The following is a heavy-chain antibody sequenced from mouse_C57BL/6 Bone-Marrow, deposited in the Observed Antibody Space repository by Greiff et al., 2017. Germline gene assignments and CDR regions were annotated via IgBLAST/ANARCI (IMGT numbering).Heavy chain of an antibody. Sequence: VQLQQPGAELVKPGASVKMSCKASGYTFTSYWITWVKQRPGQGLERIGDIYPGSGSTNYNEKFKSKATLTVDTSSSTAYMQLSSLTSEDSAVYYCAILLLRFYYAMDYWGQGTSVTVSS. CDR2: IYPGSGST. J-gene: IGHJ4*01. V-gene: IGHV1-55*01. CDR3: AILLLRFYYAMDY. D-gene: IGHD1-1*01. CDR1: GYTFTSYW.